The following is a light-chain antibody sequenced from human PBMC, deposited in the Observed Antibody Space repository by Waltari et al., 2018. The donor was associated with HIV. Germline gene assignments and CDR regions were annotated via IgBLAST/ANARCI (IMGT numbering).Light chain of an antibody. CDR3: QVWDPTTDHMV. CDR1: NIETKS. J-gene: IGLJ3*02. Sequence: SYVLTQPPSVSVAPGKTASITCGGHNIETKSVHWNQQKPGQAPVLVIYYDSDRPSGIPERFSGSNSGNTATLTITRVEAGDEADYFCQVWDPTTDHMVFGGGTKLTVL. CDR2: YDS. V-gene: IGLV3-21*04.